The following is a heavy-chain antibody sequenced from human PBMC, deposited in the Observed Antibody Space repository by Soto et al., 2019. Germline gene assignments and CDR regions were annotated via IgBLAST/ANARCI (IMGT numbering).Heavy chain of an antibody. V-gene: IGHV3-30-3*01. Sequence: QVQLVESGGGVVQPGGSLRLSCAASRFIFSSYAMHWVRQAPGKGLEWVAGIANDGSNQYHADSVKGRLTISRDNSRATLYLQMNSLRPEDTALYYCAGDVVGSLDYWGQGTLVTVSS. D-gene: IGHD3-10*01. J-gene: IGHJ4*02. CDR3: AGDVVGSLDY. CDR2: IANDGSNQ. CDR1: RFIFSSYA.